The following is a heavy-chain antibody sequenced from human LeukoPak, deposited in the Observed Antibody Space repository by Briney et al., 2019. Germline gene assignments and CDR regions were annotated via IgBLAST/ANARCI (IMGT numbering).Heavy chain of an antibody. CDR1: GFTFSDYY. J-gene: IGHJ4*02. CDR2: ISSSGSTI. CDR3: AKTPVTSCRGAYCYPFDY. Sequence: GGSLRLSCAASGFTFSDYYMSWIRQAPGKGLEWVSYISSSGSTIYYADSVKGRFTISRDNAKNSLYLQMNSLRAEDAAVYYCAKTPVTSCRGAYCYPFDYWGQGTLVTVSS. V-gene: IGHV3-11*01. D-gene: IGHD2-21*01.